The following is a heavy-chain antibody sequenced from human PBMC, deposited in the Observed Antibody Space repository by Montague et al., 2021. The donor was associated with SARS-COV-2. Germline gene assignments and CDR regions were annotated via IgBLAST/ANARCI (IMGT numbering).Heavy chain of an antibody. CDR3: ARPLVRGVPKAFDI. D-gene: IGHD3-10*01. CDR2: IYYSGTT. V-gene: IGHV4-39*01. CDR1: GGSITRNYY. Sequence: SETLSLTCTVSGGSITRNYYWGWISQPPGKGLEWVGNIYYSGTTFINPSLKSRVTVSVDASKNQFSLNLTSVTAADTAVYYCARPLVRGVPKAFDIWGQGALVIVSS. J-gene: IGHJ3*02.